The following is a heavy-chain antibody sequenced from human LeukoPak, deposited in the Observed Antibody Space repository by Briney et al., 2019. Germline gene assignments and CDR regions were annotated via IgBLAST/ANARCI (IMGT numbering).Heavy chain of an antibody. Sequence: PGGSLRLSCAASGFTFSSYAMSWVRQAPGKGLEWVSAISGSGGSTYYADSVKGRFTISRDNSKNTLYLQMNSLRAEDTAVYYCAKAEEPGIAVAGTSGPFGYWGQGTLVTVSS. CDR3: AKAEEPGIAVAGTSGPFGY. CDR2: ISGSGGST. J-gene: IGHJ4*02. CDR1: GFTFSSYA. V-gene: IGHV3-23*01. D-gene: IGHD6-19*01.